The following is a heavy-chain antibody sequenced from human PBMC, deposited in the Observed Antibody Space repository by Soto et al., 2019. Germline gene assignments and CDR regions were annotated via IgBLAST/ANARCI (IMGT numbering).Heavy chain of an antibody. CDR1: GGTFSNYS. CDR3: ARPVEMATISKSYLFY. Sequence: SVKVSCKASGGTFSNYSINWVRQAPGQGLEWMGGIIPIFGTANYAQKFQGRVTITADESTSTAYLDLSSLRSEDTAVYYCARPVEMATISKSYLFYWGQGTLVTVSS. V-gene: IGHV1-69*13. CDR2: IIPIFGTA. D-gene: IGHD5-12*01. J-gene: IGHJ4*02.